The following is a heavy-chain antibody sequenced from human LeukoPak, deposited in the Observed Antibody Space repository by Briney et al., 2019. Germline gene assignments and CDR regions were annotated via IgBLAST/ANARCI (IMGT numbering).Heavy chain of an antibody. Sequence: GGSLRLSCAASGFTFSSYAMSWVRQAPGKGLEWVSAISGSGGSTYYADSVKGRFTISRDNAKSTLYLQMNSLRAEDTAVYYCAREFRAITFGGGVDYWGQGTLVTVSS. J-gene: IGHJ4*02. D-gene: IGHD3-16*01. V-gene: IGHV3-23*01. CDR3: AREFRAITFGGGVDY. CDR1: GFTFSSYA. CDR2: ISGSGGST.